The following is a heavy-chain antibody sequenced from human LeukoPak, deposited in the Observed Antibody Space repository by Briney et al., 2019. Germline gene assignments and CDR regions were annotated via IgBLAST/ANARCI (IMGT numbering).Heavy chain of an antibody. V-gene: IGHV3-9*01. Sequence: GGSLRLSCAASGFTFDGYAMHWVRQAPGKGLEWVSGISWNSGSIGYADSVKGRFTISRDNAKNSLYLQMSSLRAEDTAVYYCARDRVWTVLYWGQGTLVTVSS. CDR3: ARDRVWTVLY. D-gene: IGHD6-13*01. J-gene: IGHJ4*02. CDR2: ISWNSGSI. CDR1: GFTFDGYA.